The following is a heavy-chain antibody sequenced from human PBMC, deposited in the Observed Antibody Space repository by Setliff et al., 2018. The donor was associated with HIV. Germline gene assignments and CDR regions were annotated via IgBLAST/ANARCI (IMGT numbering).Heavy chain of an antibody. CDR3: AKEDQRVTSVDY. CDR2: LNSDGRST. D-gene: IGHD2-2*01. CDR1: GSTFSSYS. Sequence: GGSPRLSCAASGSTFSSYSMYWVRQAPGKGLMWVSRLNSDGRSTTYADSVKGRFTISRDNSKNTLFLQMNSLRSEDTAVYYCAKEDQRVTSVDYWGQGTPVTVSS. J-gene: IGHJ4*02. V-gene: IGHV3-74*01.